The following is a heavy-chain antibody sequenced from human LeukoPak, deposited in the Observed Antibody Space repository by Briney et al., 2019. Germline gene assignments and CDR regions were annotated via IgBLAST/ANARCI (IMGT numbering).Heavy chain of an antibody. D-gene: IGHD3-22*01. CDR1: GFTFSSYA. CDR2: ISGSGGST. J-gene: IGHJ1*01. V-gene: IGHV3-23*01. CDR3: AKDLIRSYYDSSGYSVQH. Sequence: GGSLRLSCAASGFTFSSYAMSWVRQAPGKGLEWVSAISGSGGSTYYADSVKGRFTISRDNSKNTLYLQMNSLRAEDTAVYYCAKDLIRSYYDSSGYSVQHWGQGTLVTVSS.